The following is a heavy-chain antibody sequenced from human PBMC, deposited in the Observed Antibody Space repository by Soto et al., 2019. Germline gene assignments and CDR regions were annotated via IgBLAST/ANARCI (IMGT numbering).Heavy chain of an antibody. D-gene: IGHD1-1*01. CDR1: GGSIHGYY. V-gene: IGHV4-59*01. Sequence: SETLSLTCTVSGGSIHGYYWTWSRQAPGREQEWIGYMYYTGHTNYNPSLKSRVSISIDKSKNLFSLNLTSVTAADTAIYYCARLVTGEAAGTFWFDPWGQGTQVTVS. CDR3: ARLVTGEAAGTFWFDP. J-gene: IGHJ5*02. CDR2: MYYTGHT.